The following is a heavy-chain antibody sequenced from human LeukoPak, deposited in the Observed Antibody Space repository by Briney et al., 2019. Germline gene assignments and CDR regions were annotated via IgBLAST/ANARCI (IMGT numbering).Heavy chain of an antibody. CDR3: ALLSTSSPRYFDY. J-gene: IGHJ4*02. CDR1: GFTFSSYG. D-gene: IGHD5/OR15-5a*01. Sequence: GGSLRLSCAASGFTFSSYGMHWVRQAPGKGLEWVSSISTSSSYIYYVDSVKGRFTVSRDNSRNTLYLQMDSLRADDTAVYYCALLSTSSPRYFDYWGQGTLVTVSS. CDR2: ISTSSSYI. V-gene: IGHV3-21*04.